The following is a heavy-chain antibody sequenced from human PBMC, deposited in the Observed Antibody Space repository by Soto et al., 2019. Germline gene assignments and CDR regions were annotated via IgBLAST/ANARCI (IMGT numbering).Heavy chain of an antibody. CDR2: ISSTSVSI. V-gene: IGHV3-48*02. CDR1: GFMFSDYT. D-gene: IGHD1-1*01. CDR3: TRGRTDFFDY. J-gene: IGHJ4*02. Sequence: GGSLRLSCAASGFMFSDYTMIWVRQAPGKGLEWVSYISSTSVSIYYGDSVKGRFTISRDNAKNSLYLQMNGLRDEDTAVYYCTRGRTDFFDYWGQGTLVTVSS.